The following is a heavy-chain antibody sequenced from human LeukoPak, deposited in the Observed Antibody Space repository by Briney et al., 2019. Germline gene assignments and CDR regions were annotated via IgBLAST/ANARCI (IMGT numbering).Heavy chain of an antibody. D-gene: IGHD3-16*01. CDR3: AIMITFGGAIEKPFDY. CDR1: TLSLATRC. Sequence: GSLCPSCLVSTLSLATRCIQCVRPAEGECIEWVSSTSAVGDYTYYSDSVKVRFTISRDNNKNTLYLQMNSLRPEDSALYYCAIMITFGGAIEKPFDYWGQGTLVTVSS. V-gene: IGHV3-43*02. J-gene: IGHJ4*02. CDR2: TSAVGDYT.